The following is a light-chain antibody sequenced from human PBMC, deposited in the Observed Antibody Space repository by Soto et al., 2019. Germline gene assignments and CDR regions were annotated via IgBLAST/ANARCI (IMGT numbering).Light chain of an antibody. CDR3: QQYTNTNNPWM. Sequence: DIQVTQSPPTLSASAADRFTITCRAIQTISTWMAWYQQKPGKAPKLLVYDASTLQSGVASRFSGSGSGTEFTLIISGLQPDDSATYYCQQYTNTNNPWMFGQGTKVDIK. J-gene: IGKJ1*01. CDR1: QTISTW. CDR2: DAS. V-gene: IGKV1-5*01.